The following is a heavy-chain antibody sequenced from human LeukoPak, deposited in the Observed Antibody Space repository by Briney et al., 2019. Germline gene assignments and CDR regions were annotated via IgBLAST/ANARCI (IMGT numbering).Heavy chain of an antibody. J-gene: IGHJ3*02. CDR2: IYYSGST. CDR1: GGSNSSGDYY. V-gene: IGHV4-30-4*01. CDR3: ARFMITFGGVIVIDAFDI. D-gene: IGHD3-16*02. Sequence: PSQTLSLTCTVSGGSNSSGDYYWSWIRQPPGKGLEWIGYIYYSGSTYYNPSLKSRVTISVDTSKNQFSLKLSSVTAADTAVYYCARFMITFGGVIVIDAFDIWGQGTMVTVSS.